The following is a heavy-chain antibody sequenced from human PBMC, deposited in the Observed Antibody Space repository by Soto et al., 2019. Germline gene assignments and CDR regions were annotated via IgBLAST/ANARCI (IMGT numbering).Heavy chain of an antibody. CDR3: ARTWGSGWLYYFDS. Sequence: SGPTLVNPTQTLTLTCTFSGFSLSTRGVGVGWIRQPPGKALEWLALIYWDDDKRYSPSLKTRLTITKDTSKNQVVLTMTDMDPVDTATYYCARTWGSGWLYYFDSWGQGTLVTVSS. J-gene: IGHJ4*02. CDR1: GFSLSTRGVG. CDR2: IYWDDDK. D-gene: IGHD6-19*01. V-gene: IGHV2-5*02.